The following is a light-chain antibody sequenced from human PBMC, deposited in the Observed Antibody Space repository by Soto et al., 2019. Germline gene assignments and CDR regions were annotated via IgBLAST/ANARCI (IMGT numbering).Light chain of an antibody. CDR1: QSISSW. J-gene: IGKJ5*01. CDR2: KAS. CDR3: MQNTHWPIT. V-gene: IGKV1-5*03. Sequence: DIQMTQPPSTLSASVGDRVTITCRASQSISSWLAWYQQKPGKAPKLLIYKASSLESGVPSRFSGSGSGTDFTLKISSVEADDVAVYYCMQNTHWPITFGQGTRLEI.